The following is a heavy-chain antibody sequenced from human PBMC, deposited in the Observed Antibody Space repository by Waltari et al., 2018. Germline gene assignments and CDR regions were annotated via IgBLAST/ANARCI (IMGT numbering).Heavy chain of an antibody. CDR1: GFTFGSNV. D-gene: IGHD3-10*01. V-gene: IGHV3-23*03. Sequence: EVQLVESGGGLVQPGGSLRLSCAASGFTFGSNVLSWVRQAPGKGLGWVSLIHSGGTKYHADSVKGRFTLSRDNSKSIVYLQMNSLRPEDTAVYYCAQGIWFSDNAFDIWGQGTMVTVSS. CDR3: AQGIWFSDNAFDI. CDR2: LIHSGGTK. J-gene: IGHJ3*02.